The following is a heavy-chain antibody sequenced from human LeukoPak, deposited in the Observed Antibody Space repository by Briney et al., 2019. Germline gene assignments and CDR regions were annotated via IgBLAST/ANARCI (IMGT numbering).Heavy chain of an antibody. V-gene: IGHV3-30*18. Sequence: GRSLRLSCAASGFTFSSYGMHWVRQAPGKGLEWVAVISYDGSNKYYADSVKGRFTISRDNSKSTLYLQMSSLRAEDTAVYYCAKEKYYYDTSGYYPFDYWGQGTLVTVSS. CDR2: ISYDGSNK. CDR3: AKEKYYYDTSGYYPFDY. D-gene: IGHD3-22*01. CDR1: GFTFSSYG. J-gene: IGHJ4*02.